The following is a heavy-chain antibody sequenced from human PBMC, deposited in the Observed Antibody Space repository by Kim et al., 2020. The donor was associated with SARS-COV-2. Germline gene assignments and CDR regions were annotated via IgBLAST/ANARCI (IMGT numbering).Heavy chain of an antibody. J-gene: IGHJ4*02. CDR3: ARYSSSWAFDY. V-gene: IGHV5-51*01. D-gene: IGHD6-13*01. Sequence: PSFQGQVTISADKSISTAYLQWSSLKASDTAMYSCARYSSSWAFDYWGQGTLVTVSS.